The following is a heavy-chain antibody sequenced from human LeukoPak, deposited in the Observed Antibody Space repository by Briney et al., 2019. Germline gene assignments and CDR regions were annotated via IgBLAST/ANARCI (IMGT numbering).Heavy chain of an antibody. J-gene: IGHJ4*02. CDR2: INPSGGST. CDR1: GYTFTSYY. Sequence: GASVKVSCKASGYTFTSYYMHWVRQAPGQGLEWMGIINPSGGSTSYAQKFQGRVTVTRDTSTSTVHMELSGLRSEDTAVYYCARDQGGFDYWGQGTLVTVSS. CDR3: ARDQGGFDY. V-gene: IGHV1-46*01.